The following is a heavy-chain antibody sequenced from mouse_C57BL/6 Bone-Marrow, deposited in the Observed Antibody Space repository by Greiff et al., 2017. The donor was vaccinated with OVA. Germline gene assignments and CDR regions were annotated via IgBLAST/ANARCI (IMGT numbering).Heavy chain of an antibody. Sequence: EVQLQQSGPELVKPGASVKISCKASGYTFTDYYMNWVKQSHGKSLEWIGDINPNNGGTSYNQKFKGKATLTVDKSSSTAYMELRSLTSEDSAFYYCARTHYYGSSSPFGYWGQGTTLTVSS. CDR2: INPNNGGT. CDR3: ARTHYYGSSSPFGY. J-gene: IGHJ2*01. D-gene: IGHD1-1*01. CDR1: GYTFTDYY. V-gene: IGHV1-26*01.